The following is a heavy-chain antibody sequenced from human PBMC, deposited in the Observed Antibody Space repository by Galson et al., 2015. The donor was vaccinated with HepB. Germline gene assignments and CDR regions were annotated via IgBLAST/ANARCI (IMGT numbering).Heavy chain of an antibody. V-gene: IGHV3-30*18. CDR1: GFTFSTYG. D-gene: IGHD2-8*02. J-gene: IGHJ5*02. CDR3: AKIALRVTWVVDGLDS. CDR2: TSYDGRNK. Sequence: SLRLSCAASGFTFSTYGMHWVRQAPGKGLEWVAVTSYDGRNKYYADSVKGRFTISRDNSKNTLYLQMNSLRAEDTAVYYCAKIALRVTWVVDGLDSWGQGTLVTVSS.